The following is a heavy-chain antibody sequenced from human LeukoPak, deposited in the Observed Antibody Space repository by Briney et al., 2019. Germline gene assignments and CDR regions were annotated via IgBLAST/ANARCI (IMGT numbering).Heavy chain of an antibody. CDR2: ISGSGSST. D-gene: IGHD6-19*01. CDR1: GCTISSYA. J-gene: IGHJ2*01. V-gene: IGHV3-23*01. CDR3: AKALRVGAVDNWYFDR. Sequence: GGSLRLSCAASGCTISSYAMSWVRQAPGKGLEWVSAISGSGSSTYYADPEKGRFIISSDNTNNTPYLQMNSPRAEATAVYYGAKALRVGAVDNWYFDRWGRGTLVTVSS.